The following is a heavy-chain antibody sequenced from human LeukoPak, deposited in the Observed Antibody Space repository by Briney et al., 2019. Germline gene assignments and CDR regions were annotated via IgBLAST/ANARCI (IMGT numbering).Heavy chain of an antibody. J-gene: IGHJ4*02. CDR3: ARRYYYDSRGYWYYFDY. CDR1: GGSISSSSYY. CDR2: IYFSGTT. Sequence: SETLSLTCTVSGGSISSSSYYWGWIRQPPGRGLEWIGNIYFSGTTYYNPSLKSRVTISVDTSKNQFSLRLSSVTAADTAVYYCARRYYYDSRGYWYYFDYWGQGTLVTVSS. D-gene: IGHD3-22*01. V-gene: IGHV4-39*01.